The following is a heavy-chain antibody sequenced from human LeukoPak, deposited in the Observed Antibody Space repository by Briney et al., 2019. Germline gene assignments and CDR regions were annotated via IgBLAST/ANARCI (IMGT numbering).Heavy chain of an antibody. CDR2: IKPDGSDK. J-gene: IGHJ4*02. V-gene: IGHV3-7*01. CDR3: ARGPYEYSSSQRSFDY. CDR1: GFTFTNYW. Sequence: GGSLRLSCVVSGFTFTNYWMGWVRQAPGKGLEWVGNIKPDGSDKYYMDSMKGRFTISRDNSENSLHLHMNSLRAEDTAVYYCARGPYEYSSSQRSFDYWGQGTLVTVSS. D-gene: IGHD6-6*01.